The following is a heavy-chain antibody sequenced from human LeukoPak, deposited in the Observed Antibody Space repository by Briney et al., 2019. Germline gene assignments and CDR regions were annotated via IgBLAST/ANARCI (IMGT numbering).Heavy chain of an antibody. J-gene: IGHJ4*02. Sequence: SQALSLTRAISGDRVSINSAAWNWVRQSPSRGLEWLGWIFYRSKCYNDYIGSVESRININQDTSKNQFSLQLKSVASEDTAMYYCAREEESSGWSFDYWGEGILVTDSS. CDR2: IFYRSKCYN. D-gene: IGHD6-19*01. CDR3: AREEESSGWSFDY. CDR1: GDRVSINSAA. V-gene: IGHV6-1*01.